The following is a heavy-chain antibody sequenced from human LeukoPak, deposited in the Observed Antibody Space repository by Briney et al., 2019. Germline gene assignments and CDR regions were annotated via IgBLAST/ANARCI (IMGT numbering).Heavy chain of an antibody. D-gene: IGHD3-22*01. CDR3: ARGEKRGYYDSSGPFDY. CDR2: IIPIFGTA. Sequence: ASVKVSCKASGGTFSSYAISWVRQAPGQGLEWMGGIIPIFGTASYAQKFQGRVTITADESTSTAYMELSSLRSEDTAVYYCARGEKRGYYDSSGPFDYWGQGTLVTVSS. V-gene: IGHV1-69*13. CDR1: GGTFSSYA. J-gene: IGHJ4*02.